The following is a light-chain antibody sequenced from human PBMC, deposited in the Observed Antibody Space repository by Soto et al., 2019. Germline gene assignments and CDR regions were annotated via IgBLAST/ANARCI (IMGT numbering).Light chain of an antibody. CDR1: SDIGNYSL. V-gene: IGLV2-23*02. Sequence: QPLLTKPASVTGSPGQPVTISCSGSDIGNYSLVSWYQHLPGRAPKLLIFEVTMRPSGISDRFSGSKSASTPSLTISGLQAEDEGAYYCATYAGSRTYVFGSGTKVTGL. CDR2: EVT. CDR3: ATYAGSRTYV. J-gene: IGLJ1*01.